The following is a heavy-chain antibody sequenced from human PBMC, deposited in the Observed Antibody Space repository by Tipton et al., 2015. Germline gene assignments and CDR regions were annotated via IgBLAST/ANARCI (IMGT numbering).Heavy chain of an antibody. D-gene: IGHD2-15*01. Sequence: TLSLTCTVSGWSLSGTYWTWIRQPPGKGLEYIGYIYYTGGTNYNPSLMSRATISLDTSKNQFSLKLTSVTAADTAVYYCARGGNNWFDPWGQGTLVTVSP. CDR2: IYYTGGT. J-gene: IGHJ5*02. V-gene: IGHV4-59*01. CDR3: ARGGNNWFDP. CDR1: GWSLSGTY.